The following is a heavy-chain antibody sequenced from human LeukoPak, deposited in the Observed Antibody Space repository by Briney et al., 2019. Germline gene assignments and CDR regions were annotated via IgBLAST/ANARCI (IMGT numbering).Heavy chain of an antibody. Sequence: SQTLSLTCTVSGGSISSGSYYWSWIRQPAGKGLEWIGRIYTSGSTNYNPSLKSRVTISVDTSKNQFSLKLSSVTAADTAVYYCARDWITRWFDPWGQGTLVTVSS. D-gene: IGHD3-10*01. CDR3: ARDWITRWFDP. CDR1: GGSISSGSYY. J-gene: IGHJ5*02. CDR2: IYTSGST. V-gene: IGHV4-61*02.